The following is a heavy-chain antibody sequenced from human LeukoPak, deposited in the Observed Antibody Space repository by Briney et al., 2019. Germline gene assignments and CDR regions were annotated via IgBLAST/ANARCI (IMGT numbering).Heavy chain of an antibody. J-gene: IGHJ3*02. CDR3: ARYVDPYDISPHSFDI. Sequence: SETLSLTCTVSGGSINSNTYFWNWIRQPAGKRLEWIERIYASGGTDYNPSLRSRLSMSINRSSNQLSLTLRSVTAADTAVYYCARYVDPYDISPHSFDIWGQGTVVTVSS. CDR1: GGSINSNTYF. D-gene: IGHD3-22*01. V-gene: IGHV4-61*02. CDR2: IYASGGT.